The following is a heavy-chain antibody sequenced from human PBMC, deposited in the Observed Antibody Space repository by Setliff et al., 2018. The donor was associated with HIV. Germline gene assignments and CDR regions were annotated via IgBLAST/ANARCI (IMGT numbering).Heavy chain of an antibody. CDR2: LSPSGTT. CDR1: GGSFSNYY. Sequence: PSETLSLTCTVYGGSFSNYYTNWIRQPPGKGLEWIGELSPSGTTRSNPSLQSRVTISLDTSNNQFSLKLTSVTAADTATYYCAAPRGMSTILVYWGQGSLVTVS. J-gene: IGHJ4*02. V-gene: IGHV4-34*01. CDR3: AAPRGMSTILVY. D-gene: IGHD3-9*01.